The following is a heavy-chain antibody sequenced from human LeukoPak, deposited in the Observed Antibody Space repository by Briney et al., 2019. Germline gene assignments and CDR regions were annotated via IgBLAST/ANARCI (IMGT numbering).Heavy chain of an antibody. V-gene: IGHV4-59*01. J-gene: IGHJ4*02. Sequence: SETLSLTCTVSGGXISSYYWTWIRQPPGKGLEWIGYISYTGSTNYNPSLKSRVTISVDTSKNQFSLRLSSVTAADTAVYYCARGWGYFDYWGQGTLVTVSS. D-gene: IGHD3-16*01. CDR2: ISYTGST. CDR3: ARGWGYFDY. CDR1: GGXISSYY.